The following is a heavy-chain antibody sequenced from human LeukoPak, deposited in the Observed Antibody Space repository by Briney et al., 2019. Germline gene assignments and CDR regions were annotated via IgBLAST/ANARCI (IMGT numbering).Heavy chain of an antibody. J-gene: IGHJ4*02. Sequence: QPGESLRLSCAASGFTFSSYAMSWVRQAPGKGLEWVSAISGGGDSTYYADSVKGRFAISRDNAKNTLYLQMNSLRAEDTAVYYCARGTGYSVFDYWGQGTLVTVSS. CDR3: ARGTGYSVFDY. D-gene: IGHD3/OR15-3a*01. CDR1: GFTFSSYA. CDR2: ISGGGDST. V-gene: IGHV3-23*01.